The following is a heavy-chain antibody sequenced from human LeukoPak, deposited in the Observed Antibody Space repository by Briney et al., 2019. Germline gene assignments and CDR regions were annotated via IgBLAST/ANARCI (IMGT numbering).Heavy chain of an antibody. V-gene: IGHV4-38-2*02. Sequence: GSLRLSCAASGFTFSSYWMSWVRQAPGKGLEWIGSIYHSGSTYYNLSLKSRVTISVDASENQFSLKLSSVTAADTAVYYCARDSSSSLAGFDYWGQGTLVTVSS. CDR2: IYHSGST. J-gene: IGHJ4*02. CDR1: GFTFSSYW. CDR3: ARDSSSSLAGFDY. D-gene: IGHD6-6*01.